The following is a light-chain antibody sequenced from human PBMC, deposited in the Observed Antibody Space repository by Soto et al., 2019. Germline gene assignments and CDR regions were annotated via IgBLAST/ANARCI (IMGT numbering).Light chain of an antibody. J-gene: IGKJ5*01. CDR2: DAS. Sequence: EIVFTQSPGTLSLSPGESATLSCRASQSVGRNYLAWFQHKPGQAPRLVIYDASNRATGVPDRFSGSGSGTDFTLTVTRLEPEDFAVYYCQQYGSSPITFGQGTRLEIK. CDR3: QQYGSSPIT. V-gene: IGKV3-20*01. CDR1: QSVGRNY.